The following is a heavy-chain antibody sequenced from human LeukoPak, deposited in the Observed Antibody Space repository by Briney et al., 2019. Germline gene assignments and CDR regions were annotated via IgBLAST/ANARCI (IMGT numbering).Heavy chain of an antibody. CDR3: ARDGVVGADYYYYYMDV. D-gene: IGHD3-3*01. CDR2: ISYDGSNK. J-gene: IGHJ6*03. CDR1: GFTFSSYA. Sequence: RAGGSLRLSCAASGFTFSSYAMHWVRQAPGKGLEWVAVISYDGSNKYYADSVKGRFTISRDNSKNTLYLQMNSLRAEDTAVYYCARDGVVGADYYYYYMDVWGKGTTVTVSS. V-gene: IGHV3-30-3*01.